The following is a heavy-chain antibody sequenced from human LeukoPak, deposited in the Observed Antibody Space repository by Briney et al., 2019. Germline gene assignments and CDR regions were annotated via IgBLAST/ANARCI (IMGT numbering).Heavy chain of an antibody. J-gene: IGHJ4*02. D-gene: IGHD3-22*01. V-gene: IGHV3-7*01. CDR1: GFSMSVYW. Sequence: GGSLRLSCEASGFSMSVYWMSWVRQAPGKGLERVGNVKQDGSERNYVDSVKGRFTISRDSAKKSLYLQMNSLRAEDTAVYYCARDWGAYYHFFDYWGQGTLVTVSS. CDR2: VKQDGSER. CDR3: ARDWGAYYHFFDY.